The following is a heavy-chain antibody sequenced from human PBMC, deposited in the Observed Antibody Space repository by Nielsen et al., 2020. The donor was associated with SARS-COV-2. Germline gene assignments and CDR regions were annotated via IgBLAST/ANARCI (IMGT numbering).Heavy chain of an antibody. CDR3: AMISGSQRHYFDF. D-gene: IGHD1-26*01. Sequence: GGSLRLSCAASGFTFSNYAMCWVRQAPGKGLEWVSSIGTTGDKTFYADSVKGRFTISRDNSKNTLYLQLNSLRAEDTAVFYCAMISGSQRHYFDFWGQGALVTVSS. CDR2: IGTTGDKT. V-gene: IGHV3-23*01. J-gene: IGHJ4*02. CDR1: GFTFSNYA.